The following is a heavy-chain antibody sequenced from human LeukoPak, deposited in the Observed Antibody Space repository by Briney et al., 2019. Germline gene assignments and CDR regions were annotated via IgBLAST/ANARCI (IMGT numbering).Heavy chain of an antibody. CDR2: INHSGST. CDR1: GGSFSGYY. V-gene: IGHV4-34*01. CDR3: ARGGYSYGHKGWFDP. J-gene: IGHJ5*02. Sequence: SETLSLTCAVYGGSFSGYYWSWIRQPPGKGLEWIGEINHSGSTNYNPSLKSRVTISVDTSKNQFSLKLSSVTAADTAVYYCARGGYSYGHKGWFDPWGQGTLVTVSS. D-gene: IGHD5-18*01.